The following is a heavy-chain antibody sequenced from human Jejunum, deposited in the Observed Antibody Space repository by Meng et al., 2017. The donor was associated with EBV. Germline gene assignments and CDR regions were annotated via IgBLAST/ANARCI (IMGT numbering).Heavy chain of an antibody. V-gene: IGHV3-21*06. J-gene: IGHJ4*02. CDR3: AVSSSSAPY. CDR2: ISTGSDYI. D-gene: IGHD2-2*01. Sequence: EVQLVESGGGLVKPGGALRLSCAASGITFNSYSMTWVRQAPGKGLEWVSFISTGSDYIYYADSVKGRFTISRDNAKNLLYLQMNSLRAEDTAVYYCAVSSSSAPYWGQGTLVTASS. CDR1: GITFNSYS.